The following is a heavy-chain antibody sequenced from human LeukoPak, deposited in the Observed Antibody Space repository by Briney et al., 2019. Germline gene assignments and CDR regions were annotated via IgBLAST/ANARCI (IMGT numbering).Heavy chain of an antibody. Sequence: SGGSLRLSCAASGFTFSSYAMHWVRQAPGKGLEWVAVISYDGSNKYYADSVKGRFTISRDNSKNTLYLQMNSLRAEDTAVYYCARDRWPGGSEAYFDYWGQGTLVTVSS. V-gene: IGHV3-30-3*01. CDR2: ISYDGSNK. D-gene: IGHD4-23*01. J-gene: IGHJ4*02. CDR3: ARDRWPGGSEAYFDY. CDR1: GFTFSSYA.